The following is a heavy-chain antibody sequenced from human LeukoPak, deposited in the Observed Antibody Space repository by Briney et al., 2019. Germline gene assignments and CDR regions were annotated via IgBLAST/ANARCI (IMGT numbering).Heavy chain of an antibody. V-gene: IGHV1-69*04. D-gene: IGHD3-22*01. Sequence: SVKVSCKASGGTFSSYAISWVRQAPGQGLEWMGRIIPILGIANYAQKFQGRVTITADKSTSTAYMELSSLRSEDTAVYYCARAYYDSSGYPDYWGQGTLVTVSS. CDR2: IIPILGIA. CDR3: ARAYYDSSGYPDY. CDR1: GGTFSSYA. J-gene: IGHJ4*02.